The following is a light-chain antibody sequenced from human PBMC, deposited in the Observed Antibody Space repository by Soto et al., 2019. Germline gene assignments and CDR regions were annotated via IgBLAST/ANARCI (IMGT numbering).Light chain of an antibody. CDR3: SSYTSTNRHVL. CDR2: EVS. J-gene: IGLJ2*01. Sequence: QSALTQPASVSGSPGQTITISCTGASSDVGGHNFVSWYQQHPGKVPKVMIYEVSNRPSGVSNRFSGSKSGNTASLTISGLQAEDEATYYCSSYTSTNRHVLFGGGTKLTVL. V-gene: IGLV2-14*01. CDR1: SSDVGGHNF.